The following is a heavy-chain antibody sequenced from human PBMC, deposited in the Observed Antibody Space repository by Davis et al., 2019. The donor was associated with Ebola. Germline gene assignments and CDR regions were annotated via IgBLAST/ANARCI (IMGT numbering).Heavy chain of an antibody. J-gene: IGHJ4*02. D-gene: IGHD6-13*01. CDR1: GFTFSNAW. CDR3: TYHIAAAECNY. Sequence: GESLKISCAASGFTFSNAWMSWVRQAPGKGLEWVGRIKSKTDGGTTDYAAPVKGRFTISRDDSKNTLYLQMNSLKTEDTAVYYCTYHIAAAECNYWGQGTLVTVSS. CDR2: IKSKTDGGTT. V-gene: IGHV3-15*01.